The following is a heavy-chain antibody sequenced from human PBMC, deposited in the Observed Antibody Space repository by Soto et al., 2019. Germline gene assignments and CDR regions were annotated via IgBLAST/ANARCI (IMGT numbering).Heavy chain of an antibody. J-gene: IGHJ4*02. CDR3: AKDFLTMIVDY. Sequence: SGGSLRLSCAASGFTVSSNYMSWVRQAPGKGLEWVSVIYSGGSAYYADSVKGRFTISRDNSKNTLYLQMNSLRAEDTAVYYCAKDFLTMIVDYWGQGTLVTVSS. V-gene: IGHV3-66*01. D-gene: IGHD3-22*01. CDR2: IYSGGSA. CDR1: GFTVSSNY.